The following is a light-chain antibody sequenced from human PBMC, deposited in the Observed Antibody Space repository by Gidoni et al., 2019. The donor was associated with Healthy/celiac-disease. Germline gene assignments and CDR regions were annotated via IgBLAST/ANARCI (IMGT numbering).Light chain of an antibody. V-gene: IGKV3-11*01. CDR2: DAS. J-gene: IGKJ2*01. Sequence: IVLKQSPATLSLSQGERATLSCRASQSVSSYLAWYHQKPGQAPRLLFYDASTRATGFPARFSGSGSGTNFTLTISSLEPEDFAVYSCQQRGTFGQGTKLEIK. CDR3: QQRGT. CDR1: QSVSSY.